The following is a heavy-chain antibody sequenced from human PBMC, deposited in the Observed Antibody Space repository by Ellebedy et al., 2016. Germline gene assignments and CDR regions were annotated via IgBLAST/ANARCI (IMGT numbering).Heavy chain of an antibody. D-gene: IGHD2-2*01. V-gene: IGHV4-34*01. CDR3: ARVVSTSTIYGMDV. CDR1: GGSFSGYY. J-gene: IGHJ6*02. CDR2: INHSGST. Sequence: SETLSLXCAVYGGSFSGYYWSWIRQPPGKGLEWIGEINHSGSTNYNPSLKSRVTISVDTSKNQFSLKLSSVTAADTAVYYCARVVSTSTIYGMDVWGQGTTVTVSS.